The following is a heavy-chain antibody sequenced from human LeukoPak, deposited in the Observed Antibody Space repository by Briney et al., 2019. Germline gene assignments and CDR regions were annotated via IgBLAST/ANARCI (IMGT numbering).Heavy chain of an antibody. CDR1: GFTFSDYS. CDR2: ISSTSTYK. Sequence: GGSLRLSCAASGFTFSDYSMNWVRQAPGKGLEWVSSISSTSTYKFYADSVKGRFTISRDNAENSMYLQMNRLRAEDTAVYYCAKKRRPDSSDSSGFSMDLWGEGTTVTVSS. CDR3: AKKRRPDSSDSSGFSMDL. D-gene: IGHD3-22*01. J-gene: IGHJ6*03. V-gene: IGHV3-21*01.